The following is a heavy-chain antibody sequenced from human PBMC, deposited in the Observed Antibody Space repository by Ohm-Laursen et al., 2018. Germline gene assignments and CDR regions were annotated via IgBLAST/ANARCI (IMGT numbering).Heavy chain of an antibody. CDR2: IKGDGSET. J-gene: IGHJ4*02. CDR1: GFTFSNAW. V-gene: IGHV3-74*01. D-gene: IGHD5-12*01. Sequence: SLRLSCAASGFTFSNAWMSWVRQAPGKGLEWVSRIKGDGSETNYADSVKGRFTISRDNAKNTLYLQMNSLRGDDTAVYYCARAQRLVASANDYWGQGTLVTVSS. CDR3: ARAQRLVASANDY.